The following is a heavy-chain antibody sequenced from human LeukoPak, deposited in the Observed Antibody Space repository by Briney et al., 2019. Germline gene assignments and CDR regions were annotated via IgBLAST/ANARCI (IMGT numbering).Heavy chain of an antibody. Sequence: GASVKVSCKASGYTFTGYYMHWVRQAPGQGLEWMGRINPNSGGTNYAQKFQGRVTMTRDTSISTAYMELSRLRSDDTAVYYCARFGGYCSSTSCSHNWFDPWGQGTLVTVSS. CDR1: GYTFTGYY. J-gene: IGHJ5*02. CDR2: INPNSGGT. V-gene: IGHV1-2*06. D-gene: IGHD2-2*01. CDR3: ARFGGYCSSTSCSHNWFDP.